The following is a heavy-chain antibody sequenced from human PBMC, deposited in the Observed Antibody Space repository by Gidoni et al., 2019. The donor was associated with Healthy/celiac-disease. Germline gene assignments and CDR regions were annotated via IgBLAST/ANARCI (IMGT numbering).Heavy chain of an antibody. J-gene: IGHJ3*02. CDR2: ISSNGGST. Sequence: EVQLVESGGGLVQPGGSLRLSCAASGFTFSRYAMHWVRQAPGKGLEYVSAISSNGGSTYYANSVKGRFTISRDNSKNTLYLQMGSLRAEDMAVYYCARPLYGGNSHDAFDIWGQGTMVTVSS. CDR1: GFTFSRYA. D-gene: IGHD4-17*01. V-gene: IGHV3-64*01. CDR3: ARPLYGGNSHDAFDI.